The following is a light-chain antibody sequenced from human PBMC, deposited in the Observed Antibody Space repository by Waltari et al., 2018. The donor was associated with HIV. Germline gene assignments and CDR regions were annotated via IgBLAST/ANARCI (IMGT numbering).Light chain of an antibody. V-gene: IGLV2-14*01. Sequence: QSALTQPASVSGSPGQSITISCTGTSSAVGGYNYVSWYQQHPGKAPKLMIYEVSNRPSGVSNRFSGSKSGNTASLTISGLQAEDEADYYCSSYTSSSLLWVFGGGTKLTVL. J-gene: IGLJ3*02. CDR3: SSYTSSSLLWV. CDR1: SSAVGGYNY. CDR2: EVS.